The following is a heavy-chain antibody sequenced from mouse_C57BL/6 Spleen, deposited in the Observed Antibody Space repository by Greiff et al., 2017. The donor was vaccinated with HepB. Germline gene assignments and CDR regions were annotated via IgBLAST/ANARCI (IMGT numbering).Heavy chain of an antibody. J-gene: IGHJ3*01. V-gene: IGHV1-50*01. CDR3: ARSEANWDAPFAY. CDR1: GYTFTSYW. CDR2: IDPSDSYT. D-gene: IGHD4-1*01. Sequence: QVQLQQPGAELVKPGASVKLSCKASGYTFTSYWMQWVKQRPGQGLEWIGEIDPSDSYTNYNQKFKGKATLTVDTSSSTAYMQLSSLTSEDSAVYYCARSEANWDAPFAYWGQGTLVTVSA.